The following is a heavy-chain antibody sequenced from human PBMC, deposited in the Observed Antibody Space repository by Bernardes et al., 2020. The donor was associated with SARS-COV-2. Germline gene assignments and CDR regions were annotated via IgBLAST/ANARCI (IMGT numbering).Heavy chain of an antibody. V-gene: IGHV1-69*13. D-gene: IGHD1-26*01. Sequence: SVKVSCKTSGNTFTSYAVIWVRQAPGQGLECMGGIIPLFGTTNYAQNFQGRVTIAADESTSTVYMELSSLRSGDTAMYYCARSGTYPDAFDIWGQGTMVTVSS. CDR3: ARSGTYPDAFDI. J-gene: IGHJ3*02. CDR1: GNTFTSYA. CDR2: IIPLFGTT.